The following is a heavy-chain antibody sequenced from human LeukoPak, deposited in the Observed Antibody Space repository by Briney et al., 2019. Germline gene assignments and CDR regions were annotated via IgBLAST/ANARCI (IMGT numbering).Heavy chain of an antibody. CDR2: LNPNSGGT. CDR3: ARGYDSSGYYYHWFDP. CDR1: GYTFTGYY. V-gene: IGHV1-2*04. Sequence: WASVTVSCKASGYTFTGYYMHWVRQAPGQGLEWMGWLNPNSGGTNYAQKFQGWVTMTRDTSISTAYMELSRLRSDDTAVYYCARGYDSSGYYYHWFDPWGQGTLVTVSS. J-gene: IGHJ5*02. D-gene: IGHD3-22*01.